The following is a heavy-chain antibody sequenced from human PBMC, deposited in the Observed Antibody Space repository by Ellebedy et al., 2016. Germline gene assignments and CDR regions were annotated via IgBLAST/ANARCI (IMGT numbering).Heavy chain of an antibody. CDR2: ISSSGSTI. V-gene: IGHV3-11*04. CDR3: ARDTTYYYYGMDV. CDR1: GFTFSDYY. D-gene: IGHD1-1*01. J-gene: IGHJ6*02. Sequence: GGSLRLSCAASGFTFSDYYMSWIRQAPGKGLEWVSYISSSGSTIYYADSVKGRLTISRDNAKNSLYLQMNSLRAEDTAVYYCARDTTYYYYGMDVWGQGTTVTVSS.